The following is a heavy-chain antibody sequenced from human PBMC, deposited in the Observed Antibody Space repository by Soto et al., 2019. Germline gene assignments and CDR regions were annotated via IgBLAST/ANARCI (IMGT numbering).Heavy chain of an antibody. CDR3: ARSLHDYGDYYFDS. CDR2: ISAYNGNT. CDR1: GYTFTSYG. V-gene: IGHV1-18*01. J-gene: IGHJ4*02. Sequence: ASVKVSCKASGYTFTSYGISWVRQAPGQGLEWMGWISAYNGNTNYAQKLQGRVTMTTDTSTSTAYMELRSLRSDDTAVYYCARSLHDYGDYYFDSWGQGTLVTSPQ. D-gene: IGHD4-17*01.